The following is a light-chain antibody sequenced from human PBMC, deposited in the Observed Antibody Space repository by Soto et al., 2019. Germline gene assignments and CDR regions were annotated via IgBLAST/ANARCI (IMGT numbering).Light chain of an antibody. J-gene: IGLJ1*01. CDR1: SSDVGTFDY. CDR2: EVS. Sequence: QSALTQPASVSGSPGQSITISCTGTSSDVGTFDYVSWYQQHPGRAPKLMIYEVSNRPSGVSSRFSGSKSGNTASLTISGLQAEDEADYYCSSYTSSSTLVFGTGTKVTV. V-gene: IGLV2-14*01. CDR3: SSYTSSSTLV.